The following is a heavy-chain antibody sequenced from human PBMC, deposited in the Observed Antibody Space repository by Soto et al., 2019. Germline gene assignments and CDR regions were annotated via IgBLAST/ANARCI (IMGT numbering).Heavy chain of an antibody. V-gene: IGHV1-8*01. CDR2: MNPNSGNT. CDR1: GYTFTSYD. Sequence: ASVKVSCKASGYTFTSYDINWVRQATGQGLEWMGWMNPNSGNTGYAQKFQGRVTMTRNTSISTAYMELSSLRSEDTAVYYCARGPYYDFWSGYYADYYYYGMDVWGQGTTVTVSS. D-gene: IGHD3-3*01. J-gene: IGHJ6*02. CDR3: ARGPYYDFWSGYYADYYYYGMDV.